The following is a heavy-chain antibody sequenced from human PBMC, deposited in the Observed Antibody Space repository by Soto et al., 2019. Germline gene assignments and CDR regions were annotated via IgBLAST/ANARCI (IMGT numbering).Heavy chain of an antibody. Sequence: QVHLVQSGAEVKKPGASVKVSCKGSGYIFTTYGITWVRQAPGQGLEWMGWISAHNGNTNSAQKLQGRVTVTRDTATSTAYMELRNLRSDDTAVYYCARGRYGDYWGQGDLVTVSS. CDR1: GYIFTTYG. V-gene: IGHV1-18*01. D-gene: IGHD1-1*01. CDR3: ARGRYGDY. CDR2: ISAHNGNT. J-gene: IGHJ4*02.